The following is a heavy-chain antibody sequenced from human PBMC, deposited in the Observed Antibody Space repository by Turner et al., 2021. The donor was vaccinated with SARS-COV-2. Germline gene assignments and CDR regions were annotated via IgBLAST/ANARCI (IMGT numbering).Heavy chain of an antibody. CDR1: GGSISSSSYY. CDR3: ARHWEVAAAAYLARFDP. J-gene: IGHJ5*02. V-gene: IGHV4-39*01. D-gene: IGHD6-13*01. CDR2: IYYSGST. Sequence: QLQLQESGPGLVKPSETLSLTCTVSGGSISSSSYYLGWIRQPPGKGLEWIGSIYYSGSTYYNPSLKSRVTISVDTSKNQFSLKLTSVTAEDTAVYFCARHWEVAAAAYLARFDPWGQGTLVTVSS.